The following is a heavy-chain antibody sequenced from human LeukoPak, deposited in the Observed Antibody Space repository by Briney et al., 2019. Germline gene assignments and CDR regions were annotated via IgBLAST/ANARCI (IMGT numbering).Heavy chain of an antibody. D-gene: IGHD1-26*01. CDR3: ASLLGDKTIFDY. V-gene: IGHV3-7*01. CDR1: GFIFSSRW. CDR2: IKRDGSGE. Sequence: GGSLRLSCAASGFIFSSRWMGWVRQAPGKGLEWVANIKRDGSGEYYLDSVKGRFTISRDNAKNSLYLQMNSLRAEDTAVYYCASLLGDKTIFDYWGQGTLVTVSS. J-gene: IGHJ4*02.